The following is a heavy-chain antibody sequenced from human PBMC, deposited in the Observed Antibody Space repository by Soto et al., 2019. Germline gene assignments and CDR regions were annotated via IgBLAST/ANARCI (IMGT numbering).Heavy chain of an antibody. V-gene: IGHV1-18*01. D-gene: IGHD3-10*01. CDR2: ISAYNGNT. CDR1: GYNSTSYC. Sequence: APVKETCRASGYNSTSYCVSWVRQAPGQGLEWMGWISAYNGNTNYAQKLQGRVTMTTDTSTSTAYMELRSLRSDDTAVYYCARGFRGLYWGQGALVTVSS. CDR3: ARGFRGLY. J-gene: IGHJ4*02.